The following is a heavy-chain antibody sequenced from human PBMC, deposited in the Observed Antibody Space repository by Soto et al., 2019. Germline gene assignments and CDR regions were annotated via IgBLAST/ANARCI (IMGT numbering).Heavy chain of an antibody. Sequence: QVQLIQSAAAVKKPGASVKVSCKTSGYNFTNFGISWVRQAPGQGLEWMGWISAYEGNTNHAQKFQGRVTMTTDTATSTAYMELRSLTSDDTAVYYCARDLTIVTSVYYYYGMDVWGQGTTVTVSS. D-gene: IGHD4-4*01. J-gene: IGHJ6*02. CDR2: ISAYEGNT. V-gene: IGHV1-18*01. CDR3: ARDLTIVTSVYYYYGMDV. CDR1: GYNFTNFG.